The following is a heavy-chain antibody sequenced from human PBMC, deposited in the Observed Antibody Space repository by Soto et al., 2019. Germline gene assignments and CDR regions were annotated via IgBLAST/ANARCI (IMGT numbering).Heavy chain of an antibody. J-gene: IGHJ4*02. CDR1: GFTVSSNY. V-gene: IGHV3-53*01. CDR2: IYSGGST. Sequence: EVQLVESGGGLIQPGGSLRLSCAASGFTVSSNYMSWVRQAPGKGLEWVSVIYSGGSTYYADAVKRRFTISRDNSKNPLYLQMNSLSAEDKAVYYCARGAYCSGGSCFDYWGQGTLVTVSS. D-gene: IGHD2-15*01. CDR3: ARGAYCSGGSCFDY.